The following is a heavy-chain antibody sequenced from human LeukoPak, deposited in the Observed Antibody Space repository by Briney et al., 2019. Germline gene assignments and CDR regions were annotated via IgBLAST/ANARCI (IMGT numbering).Heavy chain of an antibody. V-gene: IGHV3-30*18. Sequence: GGSLRLSCAASGFTFSSYGMHWVRQAPGKGLEWVAVISYDGSNKYYADSVKGRFTISRDSSKNTLYLQMNSLRAEDTAVYYCAKGGTYYYDSSGYTWGQGTLVTVSS. CDR1: GFTFSSYG. CDR2: ISYDGSNK. J-gene: IGHJ5*02. D-gene: IGHD3-22*01. CDR3: AKGGTYYYDSSGYT.